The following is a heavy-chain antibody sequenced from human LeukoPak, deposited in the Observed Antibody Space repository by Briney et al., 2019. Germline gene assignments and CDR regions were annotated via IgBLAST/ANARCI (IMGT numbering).Heavy chain of an antibody. D-gene: IGHD3-22*01. V-gene: IGHV1-18*01. J-gene: IGHJ5*02. CDR3: ARDPYYYDSSGRGGFDP. CDR1: GYTFINYD. Sequence: ASVKVSCKASGYTFINYDFSWVRQAPGQGLEWMGWISAYNGNTNYAQKLQGRVTMTTDTSTSTAYMELRSLRSDDTAVYYCARDPYYYDSSGRGGFDPWGQGTLVTVSS. CDR2: ISAYNGNT.